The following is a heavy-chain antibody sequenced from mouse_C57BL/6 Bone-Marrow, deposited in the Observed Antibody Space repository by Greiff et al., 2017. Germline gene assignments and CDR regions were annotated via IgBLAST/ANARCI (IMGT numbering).Heavy chain of an antibody. V-gene: IGHV5-4*01. J-gene: IGHJ1*03. Sequence: EVQLKESGGGLVKPGGSLKLSCAASGFTFSSYAMSWVRQTPEKRLEWVATISDGGSYTYYPDNVKGRFTISRDNAKNNLYLQMSHLKSEDTAMYYCARENGNHGRYFDVWGTGTTVTVSS. D-gene: IGHD2-1*01. CDR2: ISDGGSYT. CDR1: GFTFSSYA. CDR3: ARENGNHGRYFDV.